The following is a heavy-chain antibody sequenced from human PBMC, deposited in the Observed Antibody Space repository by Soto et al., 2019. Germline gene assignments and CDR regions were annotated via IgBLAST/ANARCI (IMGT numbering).Heavy chain of an antibody. J-gene: IGHJ6*02. CDR3: ARSGVVVISRGRYYYGMDV. V-gene: IGHV4-34*01. Sequence: PSETLSLTCAVYGGSFSGYCWSWIRQPAGKGLEWVVEINHSGSTNYNPSLKSRVTISVDTSKNQFSLKLSSVTAADTAVYYCARSGVVVISRGRYYYGMDVWGQGTPVTVSS. CDR1: GGSFSGYC. CDR2: INHSGST. D-gene: IGHD3-22*01.